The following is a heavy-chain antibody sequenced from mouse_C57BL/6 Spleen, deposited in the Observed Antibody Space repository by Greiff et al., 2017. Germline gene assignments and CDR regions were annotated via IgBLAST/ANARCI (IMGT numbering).Heavy chain of an antibody. J-gene: IGHJ3*01. Sequence: VQLKESGPGLVKPSQSLSLTCSVTGYSIPSGYYWNWIRQFPGNKLEWMGYISYDGSNNYNPSLKNRISITRDTSKNQFFLKLNSVTTEDTATYYCAKHSNYFFAYWGQGTLVTVSA. CDR3: AKHSNYFFAY. CDR1: GYSIPSGYY. D-gene: IGHD2-5*01. V-gene: IGHV3-6*01. CDR2: ISYDGSN.